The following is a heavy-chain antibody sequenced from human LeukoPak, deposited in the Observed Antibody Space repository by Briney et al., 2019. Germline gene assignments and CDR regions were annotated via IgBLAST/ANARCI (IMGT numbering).Heavy chain of an antibody. CDR2: VYYTGST. J-gene: IGHJ4*02. CDR3: ARHRGRYYDSGSYYYFDY. CDR1: GGSICSSGYY. V-gene: IGHV4-39*02. D-gene: IGHD3-10*01. Sequence: SETLSLTCTVSGGSICSSGYYWGWIRQPPGKGLEWVGSVYYTGSTFYNPSLKSRVTTSVDTSKNHFSLNLSSVTAADTAVYYCARHRGRYYDSGSYYYFDYWGQGTLVTVSS.